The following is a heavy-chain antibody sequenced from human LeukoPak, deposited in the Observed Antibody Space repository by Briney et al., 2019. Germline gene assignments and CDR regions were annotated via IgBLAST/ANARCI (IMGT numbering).Heavy chain of an antibody. CDR2: ISDSGGST. Sequence: QSGGSLRLSCAASGFTFSSYAMSWVRQAPGKGLEWVSAISDSGGSTYYADSVKGRFTISRDNSKNTLYLQMNSLRAEDTAVYYCAKDRGYSGYDFLYWGQGTLVTVSS. D-gene: IGHD5-12*01. J-gene: IGHJ4*02. CDR3: AKDRGYSGYDFLY. V-gene: IGHV3-23*01. CDR1: GFTFSSYA.